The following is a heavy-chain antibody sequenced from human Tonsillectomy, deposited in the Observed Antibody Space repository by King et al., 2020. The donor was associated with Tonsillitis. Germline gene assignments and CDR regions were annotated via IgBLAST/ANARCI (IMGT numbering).Heavy chain of an antibody. J-gene: IGHJ6*03. D-gene: IGHD1-26*01. CDR1: GYSFTSYW. CDR2: IYPGDSDT. V-gene: IGHV5-51*01. Sequence: QLVQSGAEVKKPGESLKISCKGSGYSFTSYWIGWVCQMPGKGLEWMGIIYPGDSDTRYSPSFQGQVTISADKSISTAYLQWSSLKASDPAMYYCARHSGNYSTVYYYYYMDVWGKGTTVTVSS. CDR3: ARHSGNYSTVYYYYYMDV.